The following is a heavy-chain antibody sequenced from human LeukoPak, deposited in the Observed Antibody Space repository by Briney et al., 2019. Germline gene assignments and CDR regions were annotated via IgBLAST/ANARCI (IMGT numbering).Heavy chain of an antibody. D-gene: IGHD3-10*01. J-gene: IGHJ5*02. CDR2: ISAYNGNT. Sequence: ASVKVSCKASGYTFTSYGISWVRQAPGQGLEWMGWISAYNGNTNYAQKLQGRVTMTTDTSTSTAYMELRSLRSDDTAVYYCARGSVQFGETEKNWFDPWGQGTLVTVSS. CDR1: GYTFTSYG. CDR3: ARGSVQFGETEKNWFDP. V-gene: IGHV1-18*01.